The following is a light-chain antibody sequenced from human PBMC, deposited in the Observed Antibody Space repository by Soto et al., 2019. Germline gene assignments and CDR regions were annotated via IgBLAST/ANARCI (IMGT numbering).Light chain of an antibody. CDR1: QSISIW. CDR3: LQYSSYPWT. J-gene: IGKJ1*01. CDR2: KAS. V-gene: IGKV1-5*03. Sequence: DIQMTQSPSTLSASVGDRVTITCRASQSISIWLAWYQQKPGKAPKLLINKASNLESGVPSRFSGSASGTELTLTISSLQTDDFATYYCLQYSSYPWTFGQGTKVDIK.